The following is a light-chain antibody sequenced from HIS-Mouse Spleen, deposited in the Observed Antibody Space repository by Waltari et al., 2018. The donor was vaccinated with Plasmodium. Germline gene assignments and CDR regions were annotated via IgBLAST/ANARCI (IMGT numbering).Light chain of an antibody. J-gene: IGLJ3*02. CDR3: CSYAGSSTFV. Sequence: QSALTQPASVSGSPGQSIPISCTGTSSDVGSYNLLSCYQQHPGKAPKLMIYEGSKRPSGVSNRFSGSKSGNTASLTISGLQAEDEADYYCCSYAGSSTFVFGGGTKLTVL. CDR1: SSDVGSYNL. V-gene: IGLV2-23*03. CDR2: EGS.